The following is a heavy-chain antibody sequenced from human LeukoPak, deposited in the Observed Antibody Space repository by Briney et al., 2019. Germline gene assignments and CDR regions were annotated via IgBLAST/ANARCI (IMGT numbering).Heavy chain of an antibody. D-gene: IGHD4-11*01. V-gene: IGHV3-11*01. CDR1: GFTFSDYY. J-gene: IGHJ3*02. Sequence: GGSLRLSCAASGFTFSDYYMSCIRQAPGKGLEGVSYSSSRGTTIYYADSVNGRFTISRHNAKNSLYLQMNSLTAEDTAVYYCARADYDAFDIWGQGTMVTVSS. CDR2: SSSRGTTI. CDR3: ARADYDAFDI.